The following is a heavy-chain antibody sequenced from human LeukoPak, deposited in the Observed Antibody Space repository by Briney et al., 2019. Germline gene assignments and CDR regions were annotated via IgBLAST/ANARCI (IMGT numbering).Heavy chain of an antibody. J-gene: IGHJ4*02. CDR2: INQDGSGR. V-gene: IGHV3-7*01. CDR1: GFTFTTYW. CDR3: ARDIVVVPAGFDY. D-gene: IGHD2-2*01. Sequence: GGSLRLSCAASGFTFTTYWMNWIRQAPGKGLEWVANINQDGSGRYYMDSVKGRFTVSRDNAKNSLYLQMNSLRAEDTAVYYCARDIVVVPAGFDYWGQGTLVTVSS.